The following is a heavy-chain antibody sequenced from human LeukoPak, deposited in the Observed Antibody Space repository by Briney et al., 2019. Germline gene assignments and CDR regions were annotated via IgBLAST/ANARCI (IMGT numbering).Heavy chain of an antibody. CDR3: ARARYSSSWYKGWFDP. J-gene: IGHJ5*02. D-gene: IGHD6-13*01. Sequence: SETLSLTCAVYGGSFSGYYWSWIRQPPGKGLEWIGEINHSRSTNYNPSLKSRVTISVDTSKNQFSLKLSSVTAADTAVYYCARARYSSSWYKGWFDPWGQGTLVTVSS. CDR2: INHSRST. CDR1: GGSFSGYY. V-gene: IGHV4-34*01.